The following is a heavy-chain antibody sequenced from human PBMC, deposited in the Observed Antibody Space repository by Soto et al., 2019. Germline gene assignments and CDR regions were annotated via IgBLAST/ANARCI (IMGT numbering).Heavy chain of an antibody. D-gene: IGHD5-18*01. CDR3: ARSRLVDTAMVVMGGDLDY. CDR2: ISGSGGST. V-gene: IGHV3-23*01. J-gene: IGHJ4*02. Sequence: EVQLLESGGGLVQPGGSLRLSCAASGFTFSSYAMSWVRQAPGKGLEWVSAISGSGGSTYYADSVKGRFTISRDNSKNTLYLQMNSLRAEDTAVYYCARSRLVDTAMVVMGGDLDYWGQGTLVTVSS. CDR1: GFTFSSYA.